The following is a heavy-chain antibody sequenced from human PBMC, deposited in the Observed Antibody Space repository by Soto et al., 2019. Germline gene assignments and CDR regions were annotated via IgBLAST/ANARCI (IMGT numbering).Heavy chain of an antibody. D-gene: IGHD4-17*01. J-gene: IGHJ5*02. CDR2: ISTSGSTI. Sequence: GGSLRLSCAASGFTFSDYYMSWIRQAPGKGLEWVSYISTSGSTIYYADSVKGRFTISRDNAKNSLYLQMNSLRAEDTAVYYCARPTVTTFGWFDPWGQGTVVTVSS. V-gene: IGHV3-11*01. CDR3: ARPTVTTFGWFDP. CDR1: GFTFSDYY.